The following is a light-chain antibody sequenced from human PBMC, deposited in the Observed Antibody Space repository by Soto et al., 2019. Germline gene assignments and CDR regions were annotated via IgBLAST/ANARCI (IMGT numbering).Light chain of an antibody. Sequence: QSALTQPASVSGSPGQSITISCTGTSSDIGGYSYVSWYQQHPGKAPKLMISEVTNRPSGVSHRFSGSRSGNTASLTISGLQAEDEADYYCSSYTSSSTLVFGGGTKMTVL. V-gene: IGLV2-14*01. J-gene: IGLJ3*02. CDR1: SSDIGGYSY. CDR3: SSYTSSSTLV. CDR2: EVT.